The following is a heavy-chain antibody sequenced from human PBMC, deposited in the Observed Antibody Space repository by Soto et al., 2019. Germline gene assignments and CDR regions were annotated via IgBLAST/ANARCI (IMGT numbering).Heavy chain of an antibody. D-gene: IGHD5-18*01. CDR2: IYYSGST. CDR3: ARDVRDTSMITGFYY. Sequence: SETLSLTCSVSGSSVSSGSYYWSWIRQPPGKGLDWIGYIYYSGSTNYNPSLKSRVTISADKAKNQFSLKLSSVTAADTAVYYCARDVRDTSMITGFYYWGQGILVTSPQ. CDR1: GSSVSSGSYY. J-gene: IGHJ4*02. V-gene: IGHV4-61*01.